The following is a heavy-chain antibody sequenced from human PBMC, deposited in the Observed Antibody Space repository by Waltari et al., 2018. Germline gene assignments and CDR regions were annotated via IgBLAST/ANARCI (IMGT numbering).Heavy chain of an antibody. CDR3: ARGPHSYDFWSGLYYGMDV. D-gene: IGHD3-3*01. J-gene: IGHJ6*02. CDR1: GYTFTSYY. V-gene: IGHV1-46*01. Sequence: QVQLVQSGAEVTKPGASVKVSCKASGYTFTSYYMPWVRQAPGQGLEWMGIINPSGGSTSYAQKFQGRVTMTRDTSTSTVYMELSSLRSEDTAVYYCARGPHSYDFWSGLYYGMDVWGQGTTVTVSS. CDR2: INPSGGST.